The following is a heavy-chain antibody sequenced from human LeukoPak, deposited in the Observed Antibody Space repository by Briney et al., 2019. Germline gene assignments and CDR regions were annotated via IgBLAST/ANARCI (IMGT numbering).Heavy chain of an antibody. D-gene: IGHD2-15*01. V-gene: IGHV3-11*01. Sequence: GGSLRPSCAASGFTFSDYYMSWIRQAPGKGLEWVSYISSSGSTIYYADSVKGRFTISRDNAKNSLYLQMNSLRAEDTAVYYCAKHVGVVAATSYYFDYWGQGTLVTVSS. CDR3: AKHVGVVAATSYYFDY. CDR2: ISSSGSTI. J-gene: IGHJ4*02. CDR1: GFTFSDYY.